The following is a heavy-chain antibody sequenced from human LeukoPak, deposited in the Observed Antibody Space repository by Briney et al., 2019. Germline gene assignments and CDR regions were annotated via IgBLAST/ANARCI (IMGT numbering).Heavy chain of an antibody. D-gene: IGHD6-6*01. J-gene: IGHJ6*03. CDR1: GYTFTSYG. V-gene: IGHV1-18*01. Sequence: ASVKVSRKASGYTFTSYGISWVRQAPGQGLEWMGWISAYNGNTNYAQKLQGRVTMTTDTSTSTAYMELRSLRSDDTAVYYCARLSIAARGAPHYYYYMDVWGKGTTVTVSS. CDR3: ARLSIAARGAPHYYYYMDV. CDR2: ISAYNGNT.